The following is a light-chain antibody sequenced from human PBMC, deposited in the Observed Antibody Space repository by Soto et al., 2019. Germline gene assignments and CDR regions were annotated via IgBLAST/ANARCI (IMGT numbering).Light chain of an antibody. CDR1: QSVSSN. CDR2: GAS. Sequence: EIVMTQSPATLSVSPGERATLSCRASQSVSSNLAWYQQKPGQAPRLIIYGASTRATGIPAKFSGSGSGTEFILTISSLQSEDFAVYYCQQYNNWPEWTFGQGTKVEIK. J-gene: IGKJ1*01. V-gene: IGKV3-15*01. CDR3: QQYNNWPEWT.